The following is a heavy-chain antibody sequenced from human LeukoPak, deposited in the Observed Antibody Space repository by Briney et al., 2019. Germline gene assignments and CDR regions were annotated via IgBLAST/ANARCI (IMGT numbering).Heavy chain of an antibody. CDR2: VYSNGTA. J-gene: IGHJ4*02. D-gene: IGHD3-16*02. CDR3: ATEVPIVY. Sequence: GGSLRLSCAASGFTVSSSHMTWVRQAPGKGLEWVSIVYSNGTAYYADSVKGRFTISTDNSKSTVHLHMNSLRGDDTAVYYCATEVPIVYWGQGTLVTVSS. CDR1: GFTVSSSH. V-gene: IGHV3-66*03.